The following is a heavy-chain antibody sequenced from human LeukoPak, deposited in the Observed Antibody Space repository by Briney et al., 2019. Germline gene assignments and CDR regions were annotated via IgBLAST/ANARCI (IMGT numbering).Heavy chain of an antibody. CDR1: GGSISSSSYY. Sequence: SETLTLTCTVSGGSISSSSYYWAWIRQPPGKGLEWIGSIYYSGSTYYNPSLKSRVTISVDTSKNQFSLKLSSVTAADTAVYYCARAAGRVTIFGVATSIGYAFDIWGQGTMVTVSS. CDR2: IYYSGST. CDR3: ARAAGRVTIFGVATSIGYAFDI. V-gene: IGHV4-39*01. J-gene: IGHJ3*02. D-gene: IGHD3-3*01.